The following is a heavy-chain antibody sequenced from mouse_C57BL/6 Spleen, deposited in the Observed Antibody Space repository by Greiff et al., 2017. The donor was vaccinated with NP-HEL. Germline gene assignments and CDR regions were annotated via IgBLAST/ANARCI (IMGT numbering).Heavy chain of an antibody. CDR1: GYTFTDYY. CDR2: INPYNGGT. V-gene: IGHV1-19*01. Sequence: EVQLQQSGPVLVKPGASVKMSCKASGYTFTDYYMNWVKQSHGKSLEWIGVINPYNGGTSYNQKFKGKATLTVDKSSSTAYMELNSLTSEDSAVYYCARDLGLGSHYAMDYWGQGTSVTVSS. D-gene: IGHD1-1*01. CDR3: ARDLGLGSHYAMDY. J-gene: IGHJ4*01.